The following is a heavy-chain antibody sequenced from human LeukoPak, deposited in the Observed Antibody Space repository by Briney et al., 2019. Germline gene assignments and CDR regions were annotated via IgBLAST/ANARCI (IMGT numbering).Heavy chain of an antibody. CDR1: GGSISSSSYY. D-gene: IGHD6-13*01. J-gene: IGHJ4*02. CDR2: IYYSGST. V-gene: IGHV4-39*07. Sequence: SETLSLTCTVSGGSISSSSYYWGWIRQPPGKGLEWIGSIYYSGSTYYNPSLKSRVTISVDTSKNQFSLKLSSVTAADTAVYYCARSIFRQQLVRPFDYWGQGTLVTVSS. CDR3: ARSIFRQQLVRPFDY.